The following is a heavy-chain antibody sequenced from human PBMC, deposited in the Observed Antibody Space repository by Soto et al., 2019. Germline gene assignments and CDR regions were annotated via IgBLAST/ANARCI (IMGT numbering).Heavy chain of an antibody. V-gene: IGHV3-43*01. J-gene: IGHJ4*02. CDR2: ISWDGGST. CDR3: AKDKFRYSSGWYGGGTDY. CDR1: GFTFDDYT. Sequence: PGGSLXLSCAASGFTFDDYTMHWVRQAPGKGLEWVSLISWDGGSTYYADSVKGRFTISRDNSKNSLYLQMNSLRTEDTALYYCAKDKFRYSSGWYGGGTDYWGQGTLVTVSS. D-gene: IGHD6-19*01.